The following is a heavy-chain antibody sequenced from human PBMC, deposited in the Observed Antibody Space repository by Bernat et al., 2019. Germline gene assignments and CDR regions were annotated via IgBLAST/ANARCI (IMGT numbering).Heavy chain of an antibody. J-gene: IGHJ5*02. Sequence: QVQLVESGGGVVQPGRSLRLSCAASGFTFSSYAMHWVRQAPGKGLEWVAVISYDGSNKYYADSVKGRFTISRDNSKNTLYLQMNSLRAEDTAVYYCVRWFDPWGQGTLVTVSS. V-gene: IGHV3-30-3*01. CDR3: VRWFDP. CDR1: GFTFSSYA. CDR2: ISYDGSNK. D-gene: IGHD3-10*01.